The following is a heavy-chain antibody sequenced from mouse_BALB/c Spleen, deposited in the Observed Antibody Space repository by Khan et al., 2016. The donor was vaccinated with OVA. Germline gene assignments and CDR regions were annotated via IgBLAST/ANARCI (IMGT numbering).Heavy chain of an antibody. Sequence: EVELVESGGGLVKPGGSLKLSCEASGFTFSDYYMYWVRQTPEKRLEWVATISDVGTYIYYLDNVKGRFTISRDNAKNNLYLQMNSLKSEDRAMYYCIRGYYGDPFAYWGHGTLVTVSA. D-gene: IGHD2-13*01. CDR2: ISDVGTYI. CDR3: IRGYYGDPFAY. CDR1: GFTFSDYY. J-gene: IGHJ3*01. V-gene: IGHV5-4*02.